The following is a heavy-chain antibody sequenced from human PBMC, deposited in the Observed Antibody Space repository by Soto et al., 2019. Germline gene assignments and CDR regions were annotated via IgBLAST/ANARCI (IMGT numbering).Heavy chain of an antibody. D-gene: IGHD2-15*01. CDR1: GGSISSGGYY. J-gene: IGHJ6*02. Sequence: QVQLQESGPGLVKPSQTLSLTCTVSGGSISSGGYYWSWIRQHPGKGLEWIGYIYYSGSTYYNPSLKSRVTISVDTSKNQFPLKLSSVTAAETAVYYCARDRVVVAAHYGMDVWGQGTTVTVSS. V-gene: IGHV4-31*03. CDR3: ARDRVVVAAHYGMDV. CDR2: IYYSGST.